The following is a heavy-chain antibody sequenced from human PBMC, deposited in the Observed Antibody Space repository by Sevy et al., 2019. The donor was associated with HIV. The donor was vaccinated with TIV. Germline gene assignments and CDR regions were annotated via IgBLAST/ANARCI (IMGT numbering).Heavy chain of an antibody. CDR1: AYNFIGYY. V-gene: IGHV1-2*06. CDR2: INPTSGGT. J-gene: IGHJ5*02. D-gene: IGHD6-19*01. CDR3: AGQTSGWYDWFDP. Sequence: ASVKVSCKASAYNFIGYYIHWVRQAPGQGLEWIGRINPTSGGTKYEPKFQGRVTVTIDMSVSTAYMELTRLTSDDTAIYYCAGQTSGWYDWFDPWGPGTLVTVSS.